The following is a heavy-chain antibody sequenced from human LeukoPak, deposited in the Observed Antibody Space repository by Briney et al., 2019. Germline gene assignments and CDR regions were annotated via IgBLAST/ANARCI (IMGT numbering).Heavy chain of an antibody. Sequence: SETLSLTCTVSGGSISSRTYYWSWIRQPPGKGLEWIGYIYYSGSTNYNPSLKSRVTISVDTSKNQFSLKLSSVTAADTAVYYCARLGYDILTGYPNWYFDLWGRGTLVTVSS. CDR3: ARLGYDILTGYPNWYFDL. CDR2: IYYSGST. D-gene: IGHD3-9*01. J-gene: IGHJ2*01. CDR1: GGSISSRTYY. V-gene: IGHV4-61*01.